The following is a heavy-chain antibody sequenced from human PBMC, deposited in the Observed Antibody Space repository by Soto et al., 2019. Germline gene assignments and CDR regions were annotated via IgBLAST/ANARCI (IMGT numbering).Heavy chain of an antibody. CDR2: IYRTGST. CDR1: GGSFTSNNW. Sequence: SETLSLTCAVSGGSFTSNNWWTWVRQPPGQGLEWIGEIYRTGSTNYNPSLKSRVTISLDKSENQFSLRVTSLTAADTAVYYCASRDPGTSVDYWGQGTLVTVS. CDR3: ASRDPGTSVDY. J-gene: IGHJ4*02. V-gene: IGHV4-4*02. D-gene: IGHD1-7*01.